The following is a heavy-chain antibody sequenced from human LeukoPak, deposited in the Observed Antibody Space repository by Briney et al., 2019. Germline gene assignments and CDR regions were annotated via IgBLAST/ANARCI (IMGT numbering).Heavy chain of an antibody. CDR2: INPNSGGT. D-gene: IGHD5-12*01. Sequence: ASVKVSCKASGYTFTGYYMHWVRQAPGQGLEWMGWINPNSGGTNYAQKFQGRVTMTRDTSISTAYMEPSRLRSDDTAVYYCARGGYVSWGYFDYWGQGTLVTVSS. V-gene: IGHV1-2*02. CDR1: GYTFTGYY. CDR3: ARGGYVSWGYFDY. J-gene: IGHJ4*02.